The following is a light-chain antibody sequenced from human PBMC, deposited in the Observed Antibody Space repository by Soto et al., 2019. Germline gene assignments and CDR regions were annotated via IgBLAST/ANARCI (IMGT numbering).Light chain of an antibody. CDR1: QSVFSY. J-gene: IGKJ1*01. Sequence: EIVLTQSPATLSLSPGERATLSCRASQSVFSYLAWYQQKPGQAPRLLIYDASDRATGIPARFTGSGSGTDFTLTSSSLEPEDSAVYYCQHRSNWPGTFGQGTKVEIK. CDR2: DAS. CDR3: QHRSNWPGT. V-gene: IGKV3-11*01.